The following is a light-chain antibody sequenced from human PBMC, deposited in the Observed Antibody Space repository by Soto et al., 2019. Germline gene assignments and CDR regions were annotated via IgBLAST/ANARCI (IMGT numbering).Light chain of an antibody. CDR1: TSNIGSNY. CDR2: RNN. V-gene: IGLV1-47*01. CDR3: ATWDDSLNGFYV. J-gene: IGLJ1*01. Sequence: QSVLTQPPSASGTPGQGVTISCSGSTSNIGSNYVYRYQQLPGTAPKLLIYRNNQRPSGVPDRFSGSKSGTSASLAISGLRSDDEADYFCATWDDSLNGFYVFGTGTKLTVL.